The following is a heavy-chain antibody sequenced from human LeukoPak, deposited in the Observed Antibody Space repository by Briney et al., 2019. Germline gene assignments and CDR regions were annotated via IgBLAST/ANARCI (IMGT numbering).Heavy chain of an antibody. Sequence: GGSLRLSCAASGFPFSTYGMHWARQAPGKGLEWVAFIRHDGSNKFYADSVKGRFTISIDNSKKMLYVQMNSLRAEDTAVYYCVLGTDYFDYWGRGTLVTVSS. CDR3: VLGTDYFDY. J-gene: IGHJ4*02. CDR2: IRHDGSNK. CDR1: GFPFSTYG. V-gene: IGHV3-30*02.